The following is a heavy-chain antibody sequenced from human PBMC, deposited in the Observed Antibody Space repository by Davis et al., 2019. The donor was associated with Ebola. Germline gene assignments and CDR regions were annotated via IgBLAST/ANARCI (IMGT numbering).Heavy chain of an antibody. J-gene: IGHJ3*02. CDR3: ARDRGGDIVVVPAAEDDAFDI. V-gene: IGHV1-69*10. CDR2: IIPILGIA. D-gene: IGHD2-2*01. CDR1: GGTFSSYA. Sequence: SVKVSCKASGGTFSSYAISWVRQAPGQGLEWMGGIIPILGIANYAQKFQGRVTITADKSTSTAYMELSSLRSEDTAVYYCARDRGGDIVVVPAAEDDAFDIWGQGTMVTVSS.